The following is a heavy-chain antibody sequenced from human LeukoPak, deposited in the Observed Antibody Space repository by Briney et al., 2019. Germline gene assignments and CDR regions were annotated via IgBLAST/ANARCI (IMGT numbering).Heavy chain of an antibody. V-gene: IGHV3-74*01. D-gene: IGHD3-16*02. CDR3: ASYLSSTPSPTTG. Sequence: GGSLRLSCAASGFTFRRYRMHRLRQEPRKGLVWVSRISTDGSSRIYADSVKGRFTISRDNGKNTLCLQLNPLPADDTAVYYCASYLSSTPSPTTGGGQGSSVTVSS. CDR1: GFTFRRYR. J-gene: IGHJ6*02. CDR2: ISTDGSSR.